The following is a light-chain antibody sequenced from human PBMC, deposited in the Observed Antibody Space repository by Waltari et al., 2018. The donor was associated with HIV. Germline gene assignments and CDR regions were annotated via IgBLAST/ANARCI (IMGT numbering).Light chain of an antibody. CDR1: SSDVGGYNY. V-gene: IGLV2-14*03. J-gene: IGLJ2*01. CDR3: SSYTSSSTVV. Sequence: QSALTQPASVSGSPGQSITISCTGTSSDVGGYNYVSWYQQHPGKAPKLMIYDVSNRPSGVSNRVSGSKSGNTASLTISGLQAEDEADYYCSSYTSSSTVVFSGGTKLTVL. CDR2: DVS.